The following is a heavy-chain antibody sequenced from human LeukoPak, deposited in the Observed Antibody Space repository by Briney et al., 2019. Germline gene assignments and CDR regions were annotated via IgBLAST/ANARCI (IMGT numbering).Heavy chain of an antibody. D-gene: IGHD3-10*01. J-gene: IGHJ4*02. V-gene: IGHV3-23*01. Sequence: GGSLRLSCAASGFTFSSYWMSWVRQAPGKGLEWVSAISGRGGSTYYADSVKGRFTISRDNSKNTLYLQMNNLRAEDTAVYYCAKTRGSGPFDYWGQGTLVTVSS. CDR2: ISGRGGST. CDR1: GFTFSSYW. CDR3: AKTRGSGPFDY.